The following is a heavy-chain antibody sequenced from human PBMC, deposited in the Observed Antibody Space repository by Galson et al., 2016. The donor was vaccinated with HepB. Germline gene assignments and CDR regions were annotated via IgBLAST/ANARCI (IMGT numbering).Heavy chain of an antibody. V-gene: IGHV1-18*01. Sequence: SVKVSCKASGYTFSSYGISWVRQAPGQGLEWMGWISGYNGDTNYAQKFQGRVTVTIDRSTTSAYMELRGLTSDDTAMYYCAGVTPRAVAGGWDYWGPGTLVIVSS. CDR3: AGVTPRAVAGGWDY. CDR2: ISGYNGDT. D-gene: IGHD6-19*01. J-gene: IGHJ4*02. CDR1: GYTFSSYG.